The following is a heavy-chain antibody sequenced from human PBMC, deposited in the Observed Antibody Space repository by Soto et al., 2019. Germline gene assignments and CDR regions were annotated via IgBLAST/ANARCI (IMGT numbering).Heavy chain of an antibody. CDR2: IYSSGGT. V-gene: IGHV4-61*01. D-gene: IGHD5-12*01. J-gene: IGHJ4*02. CDR3: ARDGDGYNY. CDR1: GGSVSSGSYY. Sequence: QVQLQESGPGLVKPSETLSLTCTVSGGSVSSGSYYWSWIRQPPGKGLEWIGYIYSSGGTSYNPSLTSRVPISVDTSKNQFSLKLSSVTAADTAVYYCARDGDGYNYWGQGTLVTVSS.